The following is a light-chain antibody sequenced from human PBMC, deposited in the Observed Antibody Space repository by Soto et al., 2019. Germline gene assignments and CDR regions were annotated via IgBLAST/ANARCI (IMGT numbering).Light chain of an antibody. Sequence: EIVLTQSPGTLSLSPGEGATLSCRASQRVSTSYFAWYQQKPGQAPRLLIYATSKRATDIPDRFSGSGSGTDFSLTISRLEPEDCAVYYCHQYGASPFTFGGGTKVELK. CDR3: HQYGASPFT. V-gene: IGKV3-20*01. CDR2: ATS. CDR1: QRVSTSY. J-gene: IGKJ4*01.